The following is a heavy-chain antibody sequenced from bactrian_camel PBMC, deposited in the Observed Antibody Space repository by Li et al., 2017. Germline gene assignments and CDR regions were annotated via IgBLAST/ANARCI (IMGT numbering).Heavy chain of an antibody. D-gene: IGHD2*01. V-gene: IGHV3S53*01. Sequence: VQLVESGGGSVQAGGSLRLSCQASGYLDNRYCMAWFRQAPGKEREGVGRIERDGTTTLSDSVKGRFTISRDNTKNTVSLQMSGLTPEDTGTYTCAAGVVCSSEDRFIHWGQGTQVTVS. J-gene: IGHJ4*01. CDR3: AAGVVCSSEDRFIH. CDR1: GYLDNRYC. CDR2: IERDGTT.